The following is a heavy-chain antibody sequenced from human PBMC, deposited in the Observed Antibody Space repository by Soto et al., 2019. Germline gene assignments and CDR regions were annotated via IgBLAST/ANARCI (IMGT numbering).Heavy chain of an antibody. J-gene: IGHJ6*02. CDR2: INTYNGYT. D-gene: IGHD4-4*01. V-gene: IGHV1-18*01. CDR1: GYTFTSCG. CDR3: ARDVTKGVDV. Sequence: QVHLVQSGAEVKKPGASVKVSCKASGYTFTSCGISWVRQAPGQGLEWMGLINTYNGYTKYPQNFQGRVTMTTDTSTWTVYMELRSLTSDDTAVYYCARDVTKGVDVWGQGTTVTVSS.